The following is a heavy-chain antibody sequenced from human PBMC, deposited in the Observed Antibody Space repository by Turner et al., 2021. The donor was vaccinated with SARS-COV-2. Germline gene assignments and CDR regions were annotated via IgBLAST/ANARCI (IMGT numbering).Heavy chain of an antibody. J-gene: IGHJ6*02. CDR1: GGSISSYY. CDR2: IHYSGST. Sequence: QVQLQESGPVLVKRSETLSLTCTVSGGSISSYYWSWIRQPPGKGLEWIGYIHYSGSTNYNPSLKSRVTISVDTSKNQFSLKLSSVTAADTAVYYCARHGFSGWDGGGMDVWGQGTTVTVSS. D-gene: IGHD6-19*01. V-gene: IGHV4-59*08. CDR3: ARHGFSGWDGGGMDV.